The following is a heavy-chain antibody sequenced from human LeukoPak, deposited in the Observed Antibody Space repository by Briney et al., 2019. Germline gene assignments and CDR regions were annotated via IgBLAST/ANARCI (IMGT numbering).Heavy chain of an antibody. D-gene: IGHD3-22*01. CDR2: IKSKTDGGTT. CDR3: AKDHYYDSSGPLDY. J-gene: IGHJ4*02. CDR1: GFTFSNAW. Sequence: PGGSLRLSCAASGFTFSNAWMSWVRQAPGKGLEWVGRIKSKTDGGTTDYAAPVKGRFTISRDDSKNTLYLQMNSLKTEDTAVYYCAKDHYYDSSGPLDYWGQGTLVTVSS. V-gene: IGHV3-15*01.